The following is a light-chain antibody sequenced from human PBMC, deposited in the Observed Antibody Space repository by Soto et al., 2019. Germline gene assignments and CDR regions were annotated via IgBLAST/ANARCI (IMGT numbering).Light chain of an antibody. CDR1: STDVGGYNY. J-gene: IGLJ2*01. CDR2: EVS. Sequence: QSALTQPPSASGSPGQSVTISCTGTSTDVGGYNYVSWYQQHPGKAPKLMMFEVSKRPSGVPDRFSGSKFANTASLTVSGLQAEDEADYYCASYGGNNNLLFGGGTKLTVL. V-gene: IGLV2-8*01. CDR3: ASYGGNNNLL.